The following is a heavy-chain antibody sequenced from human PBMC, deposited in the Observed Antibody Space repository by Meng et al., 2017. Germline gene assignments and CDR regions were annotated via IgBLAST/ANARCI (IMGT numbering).Heavy chain of an antibody. Sequence: QGPLQQWGAGLLMPSETLSLTCAVYGGSFSGYYWSWIRQHPGKGLEWIGYIYYSGSTYYNPSLKSRVTISVDTSKNQFSLKLSSVTAADTAVYYCARDQALRFGESYYYYYGMDVWGQGTMVTVSS. CDR3: ARDQALRFGESYYYYYGMDV. CDR1: GGSFSGYY. J-gene: IGHJ6*02. CDR2: IYYSGST. V-gene: IGHV4-34*01. D-gene: IGHD3-10*01.